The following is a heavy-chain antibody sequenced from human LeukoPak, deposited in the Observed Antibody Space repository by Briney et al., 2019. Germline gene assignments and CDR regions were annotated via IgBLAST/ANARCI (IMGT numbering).Heavy chain of an antibody. V-gene: IGHV3-43*01. D-gene: IGHD6-13*01. J-gene: IGHJ4*02. CDR1: GFTFDDYT. Sequence: GGSLRLSCAASGFTFDDYTMHWVRQAPGKGLEWVSLISWDGGSTYYADSVKGRFTISRDNSKNSLYLQMNSLRTEDTALYYCAKGAKSSSWLRPPDYWGQGTLVTVSS. CDR2: ISWDGGST. CDR3: AKGAKSSSWLRPPDY.